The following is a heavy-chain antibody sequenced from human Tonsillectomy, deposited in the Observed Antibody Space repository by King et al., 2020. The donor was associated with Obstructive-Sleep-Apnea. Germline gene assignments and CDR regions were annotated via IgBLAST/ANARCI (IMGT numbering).Heavy chain of an antibody. CDR1: GFTFSSYA. Sequence: VQLVESGGGVVQPGRSLRLSCAASGFTFSSYAMHWVRQAPGKGLEWVAVISYDGTNKYYADSLKGRFTISRDNSKNTLYLQMNSLRAEDTAVYYCAKAHFHIVVVTAIGDFDYWGQGTLVTVSS. CDR3: AKAHFHIVVVTAIGDFDY. D-gene: IGHD2-21*02. CDR2: ISYDGTNK. J-gene: IGHJ4*02. V-gene: IGHV3-30*18.